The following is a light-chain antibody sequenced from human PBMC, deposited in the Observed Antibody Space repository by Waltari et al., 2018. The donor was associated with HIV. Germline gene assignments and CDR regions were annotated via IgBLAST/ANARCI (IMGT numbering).Light chain of an antibody. Sequence: QSVLTQPHSVSGAPGQRVTIYCTGSRANIGADYDVHWYQQIPATAPKLLISGNKHRPSCVPDLCSASKSCTLASLSISGLHLEDEADYFCHSYDSTLNSAVVFGGGTKLTVL. CDR3: HSYDSTLNSAVV. J-gene: IGLJ2*01. CDR2: GNK. CDR1: RANIGADYD. V-gene: IGLV1-40*01.